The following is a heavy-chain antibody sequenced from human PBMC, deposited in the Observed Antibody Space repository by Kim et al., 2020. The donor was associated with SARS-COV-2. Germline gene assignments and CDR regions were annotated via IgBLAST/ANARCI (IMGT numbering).Heavy chain of an antibody. Sequence: SETLSLTCTVSGGSISSSSYYWGWIRQPPGKGLEWIGSIYYSGSTYYNPSLKSRVTISVDTSKNQFSLKLSSVTAADTAVYYCASLSSSVDVDYWGQGTLVTVSS. CDR3: ASLSSSVDVDY. V-gene: IGHV4-39*01. CDR2: IYYSGST. J-gene: IGHJ4*02. CDR1: GGSISSSSYY. D-gene: IGHD6-6*01.